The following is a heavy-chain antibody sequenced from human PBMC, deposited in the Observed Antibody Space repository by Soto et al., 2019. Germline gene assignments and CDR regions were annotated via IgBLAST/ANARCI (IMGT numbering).Heavy chain of an antibody. CDR1: GYTFTGYY. Sequence: QVQLVQSGAEVKKPGASVKVSCKASGYTFTGYYMHWVRQAPGQGLEWMGWINPNSGGTNYAQKLQGRVTMTRDTSISTAYMELSRLGYDDTAVYYCARDMVVVVAATGAGLSGYWGQGTLVTVSS. D-gene: IGHD2-15*01. CDR3: ARDMVVVVAATGAGLSGY. CDR2: INPNSGGT. V-gene: IGHV1-2*02. J-gene: IGHJ4*02.